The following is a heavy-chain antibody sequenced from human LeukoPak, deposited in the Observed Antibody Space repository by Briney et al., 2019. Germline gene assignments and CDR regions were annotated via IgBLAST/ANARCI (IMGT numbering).Heavy chain of an antibody. J-gene: IGHJ5*02. Sequence: SETLSLXCTVSGGSISSYYWSWIRQPPGKGLEWIGYIYYSGSTNYNPSLKSRVTISVDTSKNQFSLKLSSVTAADTAVYYCEMLRDFWSGYPPSGFDPWGQGTLVTVSS. CDR1: GGSISSYY. D-gene: IGHD3-3*01. CDR2: IYYSGST. V-gene: IGHV4-59*01. CDR3: EMLRDFWSGYPPSGFDP.